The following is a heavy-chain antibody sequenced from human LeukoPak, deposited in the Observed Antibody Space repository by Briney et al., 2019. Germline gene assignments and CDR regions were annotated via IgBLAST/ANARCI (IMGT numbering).Heavy chain of an antibody. CDR3: ARDRGYDILTGYYRDY. D-gene: IGHD3-9*01. CDR1: GYTFTGYH. Sequence: GASVKVSCKASGYTFTGYHMHWVRQAPGQGLEWMGIINPSGGSTSYAQKFQGRVTMTRDTSTSSVYMELSSLRSEDTAVYYCARDRGYDILTGYYRDYWGQGTLVTVSS. V-gene: IGHV1-46*01. CDR2: INPSGGST. J-gene: IGHJ4*02.